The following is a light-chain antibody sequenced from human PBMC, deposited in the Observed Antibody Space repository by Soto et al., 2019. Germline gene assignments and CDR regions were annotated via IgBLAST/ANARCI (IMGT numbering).Light chain of an antibody. CDR1: SSDLGIYNY. Sequence: QSALTQPASESGSPGQSITISCTATSSDLGIYNYVSWYQQHPGKAPKLMIYAFSNRPSGVSDRFSGSKSGNTASLTISGLQAEDEADYYCSSYTNSAVVFGGGTKLTVL. V-gene: IGLV2-14*03. CDR2: AFS. J-gene: IGLJ2*01. CDR3: SSYTNSAVV.